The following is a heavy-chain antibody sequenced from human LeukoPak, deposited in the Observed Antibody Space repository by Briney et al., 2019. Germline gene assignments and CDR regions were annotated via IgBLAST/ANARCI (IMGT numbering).Heavy chain of an antibody. CDR3: AKHGDSGLNNFDY. D-gene: IGHD4-17*01. Sequence: GGSLRLSCAASGFTVSSNYMSWVRQAPGKGLEWASVLYSGGTTYYADSVKGRFTISRDNSKNTLYLQMNSLRAEDTAVYYCAKHGDSGLNNFDYWGQGTLVTVSS. CDR2: LYSGGTT. CDR1: GFTVSSNY. V-gene: IGHV3-53*01. J-gene: IGHJ4*02.